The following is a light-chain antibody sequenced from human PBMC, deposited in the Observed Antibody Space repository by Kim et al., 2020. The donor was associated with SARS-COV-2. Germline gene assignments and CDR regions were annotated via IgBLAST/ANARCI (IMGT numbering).Light chain of an antibody. CDR2: DVN. Sequence: GQSLTISCTGTSSDVGRYNYVSWYQLHPGKAPKLMIYDVNHRPSGVSNRFSGSKSGNTASLTISGLQAEDEADYYCSSFASSDTLVFGTGTKVTVL. J-gene: IGLJ1*01. CDR3: SSFASSDTLV. CDR1: SSDVGRYNY. V-gene: IGLV2-14*03.